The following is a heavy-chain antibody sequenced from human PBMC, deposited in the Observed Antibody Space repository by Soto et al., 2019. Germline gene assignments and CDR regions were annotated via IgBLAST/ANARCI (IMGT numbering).Heavy chain of an antibody. Sequence: SETLSLTCTVSGGSISSYYWSWIRQPPGKGLEWIGYIYYSGSTNYNPSLKSRVTISVDTSKNQFSLKLSSVTAADTAVYYCARGLGLPDAFDIWGQGTMVTVSS. J-gene: IGHJ3*02. V-gene: IGHV4-59*01. CDR2: IYYSGST. CDR1: GGSISSYY. D-gene: IGHD3-16*01. CDR3: ARGLGLPDAFDI.